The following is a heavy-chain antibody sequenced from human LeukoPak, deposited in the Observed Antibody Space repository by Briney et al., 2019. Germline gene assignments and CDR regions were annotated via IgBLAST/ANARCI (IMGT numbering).Heavy chain of an antibody. Sequence: KPSETLSLTCTVSGGSMISYYWTWVRQTPGKGLEWIGYMYDSVRIHYNPSLKSRVTISVDTSKNQFSLKLSSVTAADTAVYYCARSKGTIREGKIVALGTWGQGTLVTVSS. D-gene: IGHD3-22*01. CDR1: GGSMISYY. CDR2: MYDSVRI. V-gene: IGHV4-59*01. J-gene: IGHJ4*02. CDR3: ARSKGTIREGKIVALGT.